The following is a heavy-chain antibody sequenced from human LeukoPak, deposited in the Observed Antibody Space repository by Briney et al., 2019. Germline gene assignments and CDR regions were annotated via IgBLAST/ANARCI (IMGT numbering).Heavy chain of an antibody. V-gene: IGHV3-21*04. CDR3: AKADQSIAVGTGLIDY. J-gene: IGHJ4*02. D-gene: IGHD6-19*01. Sequence: GGSLRLSCAASGFTFSSYSMNWVRQAPGKGLEWVSSISSSSSYIYYADSVKGRFTISRDNSKNTLYLQMNSLRAEDTAVYYCAKADQSIAVGTGLIDYWGQGTLVTVSS. CDR2: ISSSSSYI. CDR1: GFTFSSYS.